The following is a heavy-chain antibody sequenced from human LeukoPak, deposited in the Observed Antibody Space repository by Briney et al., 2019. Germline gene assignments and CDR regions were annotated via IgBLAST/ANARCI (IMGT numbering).Heavy chain of an antibody. CDR2: IFYTGTT. V-gene: IGHV4-39*01. Sequence: SETLSLTCTVSGGSLGSSNYYWGWIRQPPGKGLEWIGSIFYTGTTYYSPSLKSRVTIFVDTSKNQFSLKLTSVTAADTAVYYCARHPDRYNLLSWLDPWGQGILVTVSS. CDR3: ARHPDRYNLLSWLDP. J-gene: IGHJ5*02. D-gene: IGHD5-24*01. CDR1: GGSLGSSNYY.